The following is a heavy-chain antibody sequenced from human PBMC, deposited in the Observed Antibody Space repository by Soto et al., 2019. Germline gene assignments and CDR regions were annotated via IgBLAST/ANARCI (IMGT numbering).Heavy chain of an antibody. CDR1: GVSFNNNG. J-gene: IGHJ6*02. CDR3: ARVLYYGSGSYSPYGMDV. V-gene: IGHV1-69*01. CDR2: VSPPFRTS. Sequence: QVQLVQSGAEVKKPGSSVKVSCKTSGVSFNNNGIGWVRQAPGHGREWMGGVSPPFRTSNYARKFQGRISITADASTGTVNMELSRLTSDDTAQYYCARVLYYGSGSYSPYGMDVWGQGTTVTVSS. D-gene: IGHD3-10*01.